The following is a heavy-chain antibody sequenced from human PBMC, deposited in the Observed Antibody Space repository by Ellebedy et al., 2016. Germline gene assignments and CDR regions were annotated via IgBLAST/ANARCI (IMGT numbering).Heavy chain of an antibody. D-gene: IGHD1-26*01. J-gene: IGHJ4*02. V-gene: IGHV3-11*01. Sequence: GGSLRLSXAASGFTFSDHYMSWVRQAPGKGLEWVSYISSSGGASYYADSVKGRFTISRDNAKNSLYLQMNSLRAEDTAVYYCAKDPGRGYFDYWGQGTLVTVSS. CDR1: GFTFSDHY. CDR3: AKDPGRGYFDY. CDR2: ISSSGGAS.